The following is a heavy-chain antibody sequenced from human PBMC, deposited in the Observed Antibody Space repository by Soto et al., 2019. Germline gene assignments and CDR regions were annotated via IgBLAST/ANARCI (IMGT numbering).Heavy chain of an antibody. Sequence: QVQLVESGGGVVQPGRSLRLSCVASGFTFSSYGMHWVRQAPGKGLEWVALIWYDGSNKYYADSVKGRFTISRDNSKNTLYLQMNSLRAEDTAVYYCARGDHRFSSPGWFDPWGQGTLVTVSS. J-gene: IGHJ5*02. CDR3: ARGDHRFSSPGWFDP. V-gene: IGHV3-30*19. D-gene: IGHD2-21*02. CDR1: GFTFSSYG. CDR2: IWYDGSNK.